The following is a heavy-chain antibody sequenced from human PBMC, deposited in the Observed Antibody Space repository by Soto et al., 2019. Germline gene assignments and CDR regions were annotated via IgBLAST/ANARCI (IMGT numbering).Heavy chain of an antibody. CDR1: GGTFSSYA. CDR2: IIPIFGTA. CDR3: ARSSIAARLYYYGMDV. D-gene: IGHD6-6*01. V-gene: IGHV1-69*13. J-gene: IGHJ6*02. Sequence: GASVKVSCKASGGTFSSYAISWVRQAPGQGLEWMGGIIPIFGTANYAQKFQGRVTITADESTSTAYMELSSLRSEDTAVYYCARSSIAARLYYYGMDVWGQGTTVTVYS.